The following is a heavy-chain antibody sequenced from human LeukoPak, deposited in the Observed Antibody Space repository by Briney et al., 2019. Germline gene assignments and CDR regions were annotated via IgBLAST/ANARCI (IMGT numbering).Heavy chain of an antibody. CDR1: GFTFSSYG. D-gene: IGHD1-26*01. CDR3: ARETTTLDY. Sequence: PGRSLRLSCAASGFTFSSYGMHWVRQAPGKGLEWVAVIWYDGSNKFYADSVKGRFTISRDNSKNTLYLQMNSLRADDTAVYYCARETTTLDYWGQGTLVTVSS. CDR2: IWYDGSNK. V-gene: IGHV3-33*01. J-gene: IGHJ4*02.